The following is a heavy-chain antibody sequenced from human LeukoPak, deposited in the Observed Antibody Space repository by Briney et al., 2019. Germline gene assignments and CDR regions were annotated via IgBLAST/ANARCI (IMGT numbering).Heavy chain of an antibody. CDR1: GGSFSGYY. V-gene: IGHV4-34*01. D-gene: IGHD6-19*01. CDR2: INHGGRT. CDR3: ARGAIGWYYFDY. J-gene: IGHJ4*02. Sequence: SETLTLTCAVYGGSFSGYYWSWIRQPPGKGLEWIGEINHGGRTNYNPSLKSRVTISVDTSKNQFSLKLSSVTAADTAVYYCARGAIGWYYFDYWGQGTLVTVSS.